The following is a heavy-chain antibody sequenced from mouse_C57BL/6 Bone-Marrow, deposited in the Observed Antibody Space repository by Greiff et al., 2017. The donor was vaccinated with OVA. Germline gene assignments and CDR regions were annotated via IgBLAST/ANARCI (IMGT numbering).Heavy chain of an antibody. J-gene: IGHJ2*01. CDR3: ARPTVVALDY. Sequence: VQLVESGPELVKPGASVKISCKASGYAFSSSWMNWVKQRPGKGLEWIGRIYPGDGDTNYNGKFKGKATLTADKSSSTAYMQLSSLTSEDSAVYFCARPTVVALDYWGQGTTLTVSS. CDR2: IYPGDGDT. CDR1: GYAFSSSW. D-gene: IGHD1-1*01. V-gene: IGHV1-82*01.